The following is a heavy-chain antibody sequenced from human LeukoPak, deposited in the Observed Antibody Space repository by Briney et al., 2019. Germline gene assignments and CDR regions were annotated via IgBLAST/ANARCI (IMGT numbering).Heavy chain of an antibody. Sequence: ASVKVSCKASGYTFTRYYMHWVRQAPGQGLEWMGIISPSGASTSYAQNFQGRVTMTTDTSTSTVYMEVRSLRSDDTAVYYCASLKNYYDSSGYLVTDAFDIWGQGTMVTVSS. J-gene: IGHJ3*02. D-gene: IGHD3-22*01. CDR1: GYTFTRYY. CDR2: ISPSGAST. CDR3: ASLKNYYDSSGYLVTDAFDI. V-gene: IGHV1-46*01.